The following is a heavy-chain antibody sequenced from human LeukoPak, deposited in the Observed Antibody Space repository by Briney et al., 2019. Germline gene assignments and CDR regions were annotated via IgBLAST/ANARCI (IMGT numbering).Heavy chain of an antibody. D-gene: IGHD6-19*01. CDR1: GGSISSGSFH. Sequence: PSETLSLTCTVSGGSISSGSFHWSWIRQPPGKGLEWIGYIYYSGSTYYNPSLKSRVTISVDTSKNQFSLKLSSVTAADTAVYYCARHWGNSSGWFNAYYYYGMDVWGQGTTVTVSS. CDR2: IYYSGST. V-gene: IGHV4-30-4*01. CDR3: ARHWGNSSGWFNAYYYYGMDV. J-gene: IGHJ6*02.